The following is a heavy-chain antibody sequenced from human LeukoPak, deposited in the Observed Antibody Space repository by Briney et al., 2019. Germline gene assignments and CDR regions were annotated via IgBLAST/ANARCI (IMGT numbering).Heavy chain of an antibody. V-gene: IGHV4-31*03. CDR2: IYYSGST. CDR3: ARDSRVVRGVIET. Sequence: PSQTLSLTCTVSGGSISSGGYYWSWIRQHPGKGLEWIGYIYYSGSTYYNPSLKSRVTISVDTSKNQFSLKLSSATAADTAVYYCARDSRVVRGVIETWGQGTLVTVSS. J-gene: IGHJ5*02. D-gene: IGHD3-10*01. CDR1: GGSISSGGYY.